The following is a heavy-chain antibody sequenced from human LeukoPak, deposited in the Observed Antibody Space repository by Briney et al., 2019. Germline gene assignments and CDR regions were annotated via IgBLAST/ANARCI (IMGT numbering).Heavy chain of an antibody. Sequence: PGRSLRLSCAASGFTFSSYGMHWVRQAPGKGLEWVAVISYDGSNKYYANSVKGRFTISRDNSKNTLYLQMNSLRAEDTAVYYCAKDLLEQQLAGGFFDYWGQGTLVTVSS. V-gene: IGHV3-30*18. CDR1: GFTFSSYG. D-gene: IGHD6-13*01. CDR3: AKDLLEQQLAGGFFDY. CDR2: ISYDGSNK. J-gene: IGHJ4*02.